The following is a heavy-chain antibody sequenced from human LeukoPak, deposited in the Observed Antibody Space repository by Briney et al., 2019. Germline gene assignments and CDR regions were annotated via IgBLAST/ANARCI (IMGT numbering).Heavy chain of an antibody. V-gene: IGHV4-34*01. CDR1: GGSFSGYY. CDR3: ARDVSSGYSSSHDAFDI. Sequence: SETLSLTCAVYGGSFSGYYWSWIRQPPGKGLEWIGEINHSGSTNYNPSLKSRVTISVDRSKNQFSLKLSSVTAADTAVYYCARDVSSGYSSSHDAFDIWGQGTMVTVSS. D-gene: IGHD6-13*01. J-gene: IGHJ3*02. CDR2: INHSGST.